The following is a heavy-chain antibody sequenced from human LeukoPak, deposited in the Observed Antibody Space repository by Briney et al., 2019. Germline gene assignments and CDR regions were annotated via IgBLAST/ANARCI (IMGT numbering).Heavy chain of an antibody. CDR1: GFTFSSYG. D-gene: IGHD2-15*01. CDR2: IWYDGSNK. J-gene: IGHJ6*02. Sequence: GGSLRLSCAASGFTFSSYGMHWVRQAPGKGLEWVAVIWYDGSNKYYADSVKGRFTISRDNSKNTLYLQMNSLRAEDTAVYYCARELADAYYYYGMDVWGQGTTVTVSS. V-gene: IGHV3-33*01. CDR3: ARELADAYYYYGMDV.